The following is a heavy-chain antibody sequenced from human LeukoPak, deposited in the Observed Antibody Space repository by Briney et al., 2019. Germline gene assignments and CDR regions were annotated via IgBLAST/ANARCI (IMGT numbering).Heavy chain of an antibody. D-gene: IGHD3-22*01. CDR2: IYTSGST. J-gene: IGHJ4*02. V-gene: IGHV4-4*09. CDR3: ARTRTTYYYDSSGYFLFDY. CDR1: GGSISSHY. Sequence: SETLSLTCTVSGGSISSHYWSWIRQPPGKGLEWIGYIYTSGSTNYNPSLKSRVTISGDTSKNQFSLKRSSVTAADTAVYYCARTRTTYYYDSSGYFLFDYWGQGTLVTVSS.